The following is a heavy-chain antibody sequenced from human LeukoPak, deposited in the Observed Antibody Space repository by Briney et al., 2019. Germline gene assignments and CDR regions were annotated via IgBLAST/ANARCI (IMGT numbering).Heavy chain of an antibody. V-gene: IGHV3-30-3*01. Sequence: GGPLRLSCEVSGFTFSSYAMHWVRQAPGKGLEWVAVISYDGNNKYYADSVKGRFTISRDNSKNTLYLQMNSLRPEDTAVYYCTKDISGSFSIDYWGQGTLVTVSS. CDR2: ISYDGNNK. D-gene: IGHD1-26*01. CDR1: GFTFSSYA. J-gene: IGHJ4*02. CDR3: TKDISGSFSIDY.